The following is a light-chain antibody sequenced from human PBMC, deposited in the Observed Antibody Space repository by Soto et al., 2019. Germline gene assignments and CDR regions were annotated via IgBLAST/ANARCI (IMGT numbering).Light chain of an antibody. V-gene: IGKV3-20*01. CDR1: QSISSSF. CDR3: QQHYXXXGT. Sequence: SQSISSSFLAWYQQKPGQAPRLLIYGXCSRASGIPERFRXTGSETEFTLTISRLKAEECALYYCQQHYXXXGTFGQGTRLEIK. J-gene: IGKJ5*01. CDR2: GXC.